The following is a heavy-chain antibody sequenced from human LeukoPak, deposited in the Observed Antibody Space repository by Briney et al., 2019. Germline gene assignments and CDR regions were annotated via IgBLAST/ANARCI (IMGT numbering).Heavy chain of an antibody. CDR1: GLTFSTSG. Sequence: PGGSLRLSCTASGLTFSTSGINWVRHAPGKGLEWVASIRPTGSDRYHADSIKGSLTISRDNANNFLYLQMNSLRAEDTAVYYCATETNGRHYDYWGQGTLLTVSS. V-gene: IGHV3-21*06. D-gene: IGHD1-14*01. CDR2: IRPTGSDR. J-gene: IGHJ4*02. CDR3: ATETNGRHYDY.